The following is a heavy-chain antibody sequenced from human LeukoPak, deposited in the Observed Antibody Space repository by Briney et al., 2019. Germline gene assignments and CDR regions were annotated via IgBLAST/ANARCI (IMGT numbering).Heavy chain of an antibody. CDR3: ARDTYVSSWSPLIH. CDR1: GFTFSTYA. V-gene: IGHV3-30-3*01. CDR2: ILPDGSNS. Sequence: GRSLRLSCAASGFTFSTYAMYWVRQAPGKGLEWVAVILPDGSNSFYADSVKGRFTISRDNSKDTLFLQMSSLSSEDTALYYCARDTYVSSWSPLIHWGQGTLVTVSS. D-gene: IGHD6-13*01. J-gene: IGHJ4*02.